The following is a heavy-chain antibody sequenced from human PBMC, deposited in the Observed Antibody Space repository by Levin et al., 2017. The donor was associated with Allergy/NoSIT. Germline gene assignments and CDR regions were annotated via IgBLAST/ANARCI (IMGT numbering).Heavy chain of an antibody. Sequence: PGGSLRLSCAASGFTFSSDVMSWVRQAPGKGLEWVSTISGSADSTYYADSVRGRFTISRDKSKNTLYLQMNSLRVEDTAVYYCAKALGSVSLRTVDVWGQGTTVTVSS. CDR2: ISGSADST. CDR3: AKALGSVSLRTVDV. V-gene: IGHV3-23*01. CDR1: GFTFSSDV. J-gene: IGHJ6*02. D-gene: IGHD3-16*01.